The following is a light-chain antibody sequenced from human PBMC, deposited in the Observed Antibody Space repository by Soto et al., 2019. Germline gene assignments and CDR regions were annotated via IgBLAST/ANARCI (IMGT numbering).Light chain of an antibody. V-gene: IGLV1-51*01. CDR3: GTWDTSLSAVV. Sequence: QSVLTQPPSVSAAPGQKVTISCSGSSSNIGKNYVSWYQQLPGTPPKVFIYDNNKPPSGIPDRFSGSTSGTSATLGITGLQAGDEADYYCGTWDTSLSAVVFGGGTKVTVL. CDR1: SSNIGKNY. J-gene: IGLJ2*01. CDR2: DNN.